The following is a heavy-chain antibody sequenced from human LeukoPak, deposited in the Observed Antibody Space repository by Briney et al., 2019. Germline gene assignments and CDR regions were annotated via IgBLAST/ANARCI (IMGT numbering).Heavy chain of an antibody. J-gene: IGHJ6*03. V-gene: IGHV3-30*02. Sequence: GGPLRLSCAASGFTFSSYGMHWVRQAPGKGLEWVAFIRYDGSDKYYADSVKGRFTISRDNSKNTLYLQMNSLRAEDTAVYYCAKDSGYSDYYMDVWGKGTTFIVS. CDR3: AKDSGYSDYYMDV. CDR1: GFTFSSYG. D-gene: IGHD5-18*01. CDR2: IRYDGSDK.